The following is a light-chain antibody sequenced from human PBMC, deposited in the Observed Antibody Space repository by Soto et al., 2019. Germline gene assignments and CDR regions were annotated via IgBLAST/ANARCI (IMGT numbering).Light chain of an antibody. CDR2: AAS. CDR1: QGVSSY. J-gene: IGKJ2*01. V-gene: IGKV1-8*01. Sequence: AIRVTQSPSSLSASTGDRVTITCRASQGVSSYLAWYQQKPGKAPKLLIYAASTFQSGVPSRFSGSGSGTDFTLTISCLQSEDFATYYCQQYYSYPYTFCQGTKLEIK. CDR3: QQYYSYPYT.